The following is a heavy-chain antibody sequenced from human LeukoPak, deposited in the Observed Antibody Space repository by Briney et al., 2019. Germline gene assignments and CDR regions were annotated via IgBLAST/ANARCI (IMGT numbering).Heavy chain of an antibody. CDR3: AKDIIDSYGSYSMDV. V-gene: IGHV3-7*03. D-gene: IGHD5-18*01. J-gene: IGHJ6*02. CDR2: VKKDASEM. Sequence: GGSLRLSCAASGFTFSNNWMTWVRQAPGKGLEWVASVKKDASEMYYVDSVKGRFTISRNSAKNSLYLQMNSLRVEDTALYYCAKDIIDSYGSYSMDVWGQGTTVTVSS. CDR1: GFTFSNNW.